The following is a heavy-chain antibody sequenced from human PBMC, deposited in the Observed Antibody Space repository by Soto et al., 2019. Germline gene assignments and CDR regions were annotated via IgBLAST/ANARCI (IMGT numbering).Heavy chain of an antibody. CDR3: ASSIVVVPTAMFNWFDP. CDR2: INRSGSS. D-gene: IGHD2-2*01. Sequence: SETLSLTCAVYDGSFSGYYWSWIRQPPGKWLELIGEINRSGSSNYNPSLKSRVTISVDTSKNQFSLKLTSVTAADTAVYYCASSIVVVPTAMFNWFDPWGQGTPVTVSS. CDR1: DGSFSGYY. V-gene: IGHV4-34*01. J-gene: IGHJ5*02.